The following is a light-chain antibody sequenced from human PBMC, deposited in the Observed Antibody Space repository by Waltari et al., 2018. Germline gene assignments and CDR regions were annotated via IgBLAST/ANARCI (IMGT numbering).Light chain of an antibody. CDR2: AAS. CDR3: QQSYSIPCA. Sequence: DIQMTQSPSSLSASVGDRVTITCRVSQSISTYLNWYQVKPGKAPKLLISAASTLQGGVPSRFSGSGSVADFTLTISNLQPDDYATYYCQQSYSIPCAFGQGTKLEIK. V-gene: IGKV1-39*01. CDR1: QSISTY. J-gene: IGKJ2*01.